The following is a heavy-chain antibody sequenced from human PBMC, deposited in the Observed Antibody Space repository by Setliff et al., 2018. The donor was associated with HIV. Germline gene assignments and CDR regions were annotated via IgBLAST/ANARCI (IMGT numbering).Heavy chain of an antibody. CDR3: ARGRGGYFGGGRYYNLPYFDS. J-gene: IGHJ4*02. CDR1: GYTFTSYF. D-gene: IGHD2-15*01. V-gene: IGHV1-46*01. Sequence: GASVKVSCKASGYTFTSYFIHWVRQAPGQGLEWMGVIYPSGDMTNSAEKFRGRVTMIRDTSTTTDYMELSSLKTSDTAIYYCARGRGGYFGGGRYYNLPYFDSWGQGTLVTVSS. CDR2: IYPSGDMT.